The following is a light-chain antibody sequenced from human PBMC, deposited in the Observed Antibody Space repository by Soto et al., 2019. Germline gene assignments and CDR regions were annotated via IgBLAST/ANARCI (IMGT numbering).Light chain of an antibody. Sequence: EIVMTQSPATLSVSPGERATLSCRASQSVYSNLAWYQQKPGQAPSLLIYGASTRATGITGRFSGSGSGTEFTITISSLQSEDSAVYYCQQYNKSPWTFGQGTKVEIK. J-gene: IGKJ1*01. CDR3: QQYNKSPWT. V-gene: IGKV3-15*01. CDR2: GAS. CDR1: QSVYSN.